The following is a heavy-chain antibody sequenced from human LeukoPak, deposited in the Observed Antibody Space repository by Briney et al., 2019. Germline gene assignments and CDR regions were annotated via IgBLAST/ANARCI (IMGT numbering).Heavy chain of an antibody. CDR1: GYTFTSYG. Sequence: EASVKVSCKASGYTFTSYGISWVRQAPGQGLEWMGWISAYNGNTNYAQKLQGRVTMTTDTPTSTAYMELRSLRSDDTAVYYCARDRGKDYYGSGSQLPDDAFDIWGQGTMVTVSS. J-gene: IGHJ3*02. CDR3: ARDRGKDYYGSGSQLPDDAFDI. D-gene: IGHD3-10*01. CDR2: ISAYNGNT. V-gene: IGHV1-18*01.